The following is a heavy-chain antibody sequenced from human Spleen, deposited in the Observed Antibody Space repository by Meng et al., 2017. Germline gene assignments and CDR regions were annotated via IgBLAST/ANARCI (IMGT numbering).Heavy chain of an antibody. D-gene: IGHD6-19*01. CDR2: IGHSGFT. J-gene: IGHJ5*02. Sequence: QLQLQESGPGLVKPSETLSLTCTVSGGSISTSGYYRGWIRQPPGKGLEWIGSIGHSGFTYYTPSLKSRVTVSIDTSRNQFSLWLTSVTAADTAVYYCVRSSAWVRTGFDPWGQGTLVTVSS. CDR3: VRSSAWVRTGFDP. V-gene: IGHV4-39*01. CDR1: GGSISTSGYY.